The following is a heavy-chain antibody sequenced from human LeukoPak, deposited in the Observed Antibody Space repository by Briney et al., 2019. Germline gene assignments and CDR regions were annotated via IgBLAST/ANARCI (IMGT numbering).Heavy chain of an antibody. V-gene: IGHV3-33*06. Sequence: GGSLRLSCAASGFTFSSYGIHWVRQAPGKGLEWVAVIWYDGSNKYYADSVKGRFTISRDNSKNTLYLQMNSLRAEDTAVYYCAKDFGSYLGAFDIWGQGTMVTASS. CDR3: AKDFGSYLGAFDI. CDR2: IWYDGSNK. J-gene: IGHJ3*02. D-gene: IGHD1-26*01. CDR1: GFTFSSYG.